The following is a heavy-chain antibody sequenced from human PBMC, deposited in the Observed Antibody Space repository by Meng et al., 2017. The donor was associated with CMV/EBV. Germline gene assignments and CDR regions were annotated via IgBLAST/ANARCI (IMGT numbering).Heavy chain of an antibody. CDR1: GGSISSSSYY. V-gene: IGHV4-39*01. J-gene: IGHJ4*02. CDR3: ARRVAARPGGFDY. CDR2: IYYSGST. D-gene: IGHD6-6*01. Sequence: AGGSISSSSYYWGWIRQPPGKGLEWIGSIYYSGSTYYNPSLKSRVTISVDTSKNQFSLKLSSVTAADTAVYYCARRVAARPGGFDYWGQGTLVTVSS.